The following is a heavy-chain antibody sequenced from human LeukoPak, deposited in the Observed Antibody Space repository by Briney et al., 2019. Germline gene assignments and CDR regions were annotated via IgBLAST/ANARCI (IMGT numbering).Heavy chain of an antibody. CDR3: ARSSDWGWFGESWFGH. Sequence: SETLSLTCTVSGGSISSYYWSWIRQPPGKGLEWIGYIYYSGSTNYNPSLRSRVTISVDASKNQFSLKLSSVTAADTAVYYCARSSDWGWFGESWFGHWGQGTLVTVSS. CDR2: IYYSGST. V-gene: IGHV4-59*01. CDR1: GGSISSYY. J-gene: IGHJ5*02. D-gene: IGHD3-10*01.